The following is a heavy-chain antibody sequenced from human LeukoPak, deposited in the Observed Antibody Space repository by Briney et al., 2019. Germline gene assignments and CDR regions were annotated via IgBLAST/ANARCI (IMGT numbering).Heavy chain of an antibody. V-gene: IGHV3-30-3*01. CDR2: ISYDGSNK. CDR1: GFTFSSYA. Sequence: PGRSLRLSCAASGFTFSSYAMHWVRQAPGKGLEWVAVISYDGSNKYYADSVKGRFTISRDNSKNTLYLQVNSLRAEDTAVYYCAKGPMVRGVIPGTDYWGQGTLVTVSS. D-gene: IGHD3-10*01. J-gene: IGHJ4*02. CDR3: AKGPMVRGVIPGTDY.